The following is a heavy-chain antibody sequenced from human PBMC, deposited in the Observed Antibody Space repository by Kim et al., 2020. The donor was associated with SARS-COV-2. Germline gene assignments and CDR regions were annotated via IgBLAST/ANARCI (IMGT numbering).Heavy chain of an antibody. CDR1: GFTFSSYA. CDR3: AKDRLRFLGWSPGPHHYSGMDV. Sequence: GGSLRLSCAASGFTFSSYAMTWVRLVPGKGLEWVSTISASGANTNYGDSVEGRFTISRDNSNDTVYLQMNRLRVEDTATYYCAKDRLRFLGWSPGPHHYSGMDVWGHGPTVTASS. J-gene: IGHJ6*02. V-gene: IGHV3-23*01. D-gene: IGHD3-3*01. CDR2: ISASGANT.